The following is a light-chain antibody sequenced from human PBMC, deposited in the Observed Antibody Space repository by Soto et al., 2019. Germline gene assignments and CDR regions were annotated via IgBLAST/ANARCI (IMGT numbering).Light chain of an antibody. CDR1: SSNIGGNS. V-gene: IGLV1-51*01. CDR2: DDD. Sequence: SGLTQPPSVAAAPGRRVAMACSGSSSNIGGNSVSWYQQLPGTAPKLLIYDDDKRPSGIPDRFSGSKSGTSATLGITGFQTGDEADHYCGSWDSSLSAYVFGTGTKVTV. J-gene: IGLJ1*01. CDR3: GSWDSSLSAYV.